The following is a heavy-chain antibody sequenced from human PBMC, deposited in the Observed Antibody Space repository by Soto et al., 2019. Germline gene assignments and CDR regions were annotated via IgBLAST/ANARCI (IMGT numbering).Heavy chain of an antibody. V-gene: IGHV3-7*03. CDR1: GFTFSSYW. D-gene: IGHD4-17*01. CDR3: AVYGYGVSAAAY. Sequence: GGSLRLSCAASGFTFSSYWLSWVRQAPGKGLEWVANINQDGSERYYVDSVRGRFTISRDNVENSLYLQLNSLRPEDTAVYYCAVYGYGVSAAAYWGQGTLVTAPQ. J-gene: IGHJ4*02. CDR2: INQDGSER.